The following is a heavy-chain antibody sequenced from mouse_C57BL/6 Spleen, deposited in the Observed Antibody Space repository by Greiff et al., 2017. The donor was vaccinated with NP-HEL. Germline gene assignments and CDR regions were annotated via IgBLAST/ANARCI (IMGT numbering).Heavy chain of an antibody. D-gene: IGHD1-1*01. V-gene: IGHV1-26*01. CDR3: ALWGYGPY. Sequence: VQLQQSGPELVKPGASVKISCKASGYTFTDYYMNWVKQSHGKSLEWIGDINPNNGGTSYNQKFKGKATLTVDKSSSTAYMELRSLTSEDSAVYYCALWGYGPYWGQGTLVTVSA. CDR2: INPNNGGT. J-gene: IGHJ3*01. CDR1: GYTFTDYY.